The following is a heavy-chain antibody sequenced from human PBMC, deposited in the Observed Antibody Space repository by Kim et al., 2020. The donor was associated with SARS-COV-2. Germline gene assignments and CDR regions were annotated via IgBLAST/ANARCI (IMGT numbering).Heavy chain of an antibody. CDR2: ISSSSSTI. J-gene: IGHJ4*02. Sequence: GGSLRLSCAASGFTFSSYSMNWVRQAPGKGLEWVSYISSSSSTIYYADPVKGRFTISRNNAKNSLYLQMNSLRAEDTAVYYCARATAMVTSDYWGQGTLVTVSS. V-gene: IGHV3-48*04. CDR3: ARATAMVTSDY. D-gene: IGHD5-18*01. CDR1: GFTFSSYS.